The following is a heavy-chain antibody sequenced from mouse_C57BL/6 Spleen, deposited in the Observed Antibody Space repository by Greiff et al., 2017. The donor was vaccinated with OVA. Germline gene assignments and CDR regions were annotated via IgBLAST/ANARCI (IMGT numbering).Heavy chain of an antibody. D-gene: IGHD3-2*02. CDR2: ISSGSSTI. CDR3: ARGAAQADYFDY. V-gene: IGHV5-17*01. Sequence: VKLVESGGGLVKPGGSLKLSCAASGFTFSDYGMHWVRQAPEKGLEWVAYISSGSSTIYYADTVKGRFTISRDNAKNTLFLQMTSLRSEDTAMYYCARGAAQADYFDYWGQGTTLTVSS. CDR1: GFTFSDYG. J-gene: IGHJ2*01.